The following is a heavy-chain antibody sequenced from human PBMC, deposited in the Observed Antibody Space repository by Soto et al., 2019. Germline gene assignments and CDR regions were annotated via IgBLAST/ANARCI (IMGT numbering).Heavy chain of an antibody. Sequence: EVQLVETGGGLIQPGGSLRLSCLASGFSVTTYYIIWVRQPPGKGLEWVSTTFTGGSTHYADSVKGRFSISRDNSKNTVYLQMNNLRVEDTAVYYCAKKPPSAIQGRAFGMDVWGQGTTVSVSS. CDR1: GFSVTTYY. CDR2: TFTGGST. J-gene: IGHJ6*02. V-gene: IGHV3-53*02. CDR3: AKKPPSAIQGRAFGMDV.